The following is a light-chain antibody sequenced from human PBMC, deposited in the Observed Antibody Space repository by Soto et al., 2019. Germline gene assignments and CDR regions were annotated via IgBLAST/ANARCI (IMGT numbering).Light chain of an antibody. CDR2: DAS. V-gene: IGKV1-5*01. CDR3: LCYITYPWT. Sequence: DLRMTQSPSTLSASVGDRVTITCRASQSCRNSLAWYQQKAGKAPTLLIYDASTLQSGVPSRFSGSGSGTEFSLTISSLQPEDFATYYCLCYITYPWTFGQGTKVEIK. CDR1: QSCRNS. J-gene: IGKJ1*01.